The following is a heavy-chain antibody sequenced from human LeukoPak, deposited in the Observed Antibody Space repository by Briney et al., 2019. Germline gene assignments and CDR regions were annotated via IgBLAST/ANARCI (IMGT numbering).Heavy chain of an antibody. J-gene: IGHJ4*02. Sequence: SETLSLTCAVYGGSFSGYYWSWIRQPPGRGLEWIGEINHSGSTNYNPSLKSRVTISVDTSKNQFSLKLSSVTAADTAVYYCARAVVRGTFDYWGQGTLVTVSS. V-gene: IGHV4-34*01. CDR2: INHSGST. CDR1: GGSFSGYY. CDR3: ARAVVRGTFDY. D-gene: IGHD3-10*01.